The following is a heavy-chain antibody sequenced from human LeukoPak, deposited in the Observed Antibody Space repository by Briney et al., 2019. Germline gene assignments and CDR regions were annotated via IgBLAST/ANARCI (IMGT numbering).Heavy chain of an antibody. CDR3: ARGLARDSSRYYLY. CDR1: GYTFTGYY. J-gene: IGHJ4*02. Sequence: ASVKVSCKASGYTFTGYYMHWVRQAPGQGLEWMGWINPNSGGTNYAQKFQGRVTMTRDTSTSTVYMELSSLRSEDTAVYYCARGLARDSSRYYLYWGQGTLVTVSS. D-gene: IGHD3-22*01. V-gene: IGHV1-2*02. CDR2: INPNSGGT.